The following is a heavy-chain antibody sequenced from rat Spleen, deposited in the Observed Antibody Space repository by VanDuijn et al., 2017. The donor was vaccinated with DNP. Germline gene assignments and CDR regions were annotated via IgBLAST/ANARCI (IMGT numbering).Heavy chain of an antibody. Sequence: EVQLVESGGGLVQPGRSLKLSCAASGFTFSDYYMAWVRQTPTKGLEWVAYTNYAGGSTYNGDSVKGRFTISRDNAKSTLYLQINSLRSEDMATYYCTREGRDDWYVDFWGPGTMVTVSS. J-gene: IGHJ1*01. V-gene: IGHV5-20*01. CDR1: GFTFSDYY. CDR2: TNYAGGST. CDR3: TREGRDDWYVDF.